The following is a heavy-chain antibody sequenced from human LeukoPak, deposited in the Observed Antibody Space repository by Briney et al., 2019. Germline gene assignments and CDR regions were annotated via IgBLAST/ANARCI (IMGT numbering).Heavy chain of an antibody. D-gene: IGHD1-26*01. CDR2: IYYSGST. Sequence: SETLSLTCTVSGGSISSYYWSWIRQPPGKGLEWIGYIYYSGSTNYNPSLKSRVTISVDTSKNQFSLKLSSVTAADTAVYYCARVSARGRNYFDYWGQGTLVTVSS. J-gene: IGHJ4*02. CDR3: ARVSARGRNYFDY. CDR1: GGSISSYY. V-gene: IGHV4-59*12.